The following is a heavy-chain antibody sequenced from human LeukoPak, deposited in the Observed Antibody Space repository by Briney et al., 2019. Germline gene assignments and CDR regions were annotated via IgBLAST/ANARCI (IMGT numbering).Heavy chain of an antibody. J-gene: IGHJ4*02. CDR2: ISSSSSTI. CDR3: ASVVPAAMFDY. Sequence: GGSLRLSCAASGFTFSSYSMNWVRQAPGKGLEWVSYISSSSSTIYYADSVKGRFTISRDNAKNSLYLQMNSLRAEDTAVYYCASVVPAAMFDYWGQGTLVTVSS. CDR1: GFTFSSYS. V-gene: IGHV3-48*01. D-gene: IGHD2-2*01.